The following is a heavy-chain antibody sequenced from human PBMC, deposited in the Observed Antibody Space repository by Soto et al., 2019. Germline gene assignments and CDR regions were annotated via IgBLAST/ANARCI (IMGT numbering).Heavy chain of an antibody. CDR1: GGSISSSSYY. Sequence: SETLSLTCTVSGGSISSSSYYWGWIRQPPGKGLEWIGSIYYSGSTYYNPSLKSRVTISVDTSKNQFSLKLSSVTAADTAVYYCARARILLRGGLDYWGQGTLVTVSS. CDR2: IYYSGST. D-gene: IGHD2-15*01. J-gene: IGHJ4*02. CDR3: ARARILLRGGLDY. V-gene: IGHV4-39*01.